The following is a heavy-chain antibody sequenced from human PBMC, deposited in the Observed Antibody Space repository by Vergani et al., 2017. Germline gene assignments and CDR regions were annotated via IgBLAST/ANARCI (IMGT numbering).Heavy chain of an antibody. J-gene: IGHJ4*02. Sequence: QVQLVESGGGVVQPGRSLRLSCAASGFTFSSYGMHWVRQAPGKGLEWVAVIWYDGSNKYYADSVKGRFTISRDNSKNTLYLQMNSLRAEDTAVYYCARDGAVTTPIYWGQGTLVTVSS. V-gene: IGHV3-33*01. CDR3: ARDGAVTTPIY. CDR2: IWYDGSNK. CDR1: GFTFSSYG. D-gene: IGHD4-17*01.